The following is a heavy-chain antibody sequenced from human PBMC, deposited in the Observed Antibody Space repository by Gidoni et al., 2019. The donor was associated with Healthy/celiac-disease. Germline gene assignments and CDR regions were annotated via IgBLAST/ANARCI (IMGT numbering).Heavy chain of an antibody. CDR3: ARESLSDFWSGYYTDY. J-gene: IGHJ4*02. CDR1: GYTFTSYD. CDR2: MNPNSGNT. Sequence: QVQLVQSGAEVQKPGASVKVSCKASGYTFTSYDLNWVRQATGQGLEWMGWMNPNSGNTGYAQKFQGRVTMTRNTSISTAYMELSSLRSEDTAVYYCARESLSDFWSGYYTDYWGQGTLVTVSS. D-gene: IGHD3-3*01. V-gene: IGHV1-8*01.